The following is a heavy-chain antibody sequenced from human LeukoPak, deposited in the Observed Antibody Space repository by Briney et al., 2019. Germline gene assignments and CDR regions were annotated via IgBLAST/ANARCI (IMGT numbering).Heavy chain of an antibody. Sequence: GGSLRLACAASGFTFDDYGMAWVRQAPGEGLGWVSGINWNGGSTGYAESVEGRLTISRDNAKNTLYLQMNSLRAEDTAFYYCARSYAQYCSTASCSHCDRWGQGTLVTVP. CDR1: GFTFDDYG. V-gene: IGHV3-20*04. CDR2: INWNGGST. CDR3: ARSYAQYCSTASCSHCDR. D-gene: IGHD2-2*01. J-gene: IGHJ5*02.